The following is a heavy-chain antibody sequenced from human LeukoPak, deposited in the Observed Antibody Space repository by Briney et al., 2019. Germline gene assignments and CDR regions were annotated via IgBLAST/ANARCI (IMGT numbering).Heavy chain of an antibody. J-gene: IGHJ4*02. V-gene: IGHV3-48*01. CDR3: ARDHNYAFDN. D-gene: IGHD1-1*01. Sequence: GGSLRLSCTASGFPFIEYSMNWVRQAPGKGLEWISYIGIDSGNTKYADSVRGRFTISADKAKNSLYLQMNSLRVGDTAVYYCARDHNYAFDNWGQGTLVTVSS. CDR2: IGIDSGNT. CDR1: GFPFIEYS.